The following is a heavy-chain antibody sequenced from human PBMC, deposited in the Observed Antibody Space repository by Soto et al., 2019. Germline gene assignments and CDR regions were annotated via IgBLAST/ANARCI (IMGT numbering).Heavy chain of an antibody. CDR3: ARAREGVWSGVLDVYGMDV. D-gene: IGHD3-3*01. V-gene: IGHV1-18*01. CDR1: GYTFSSYG. Sequence: VSSVKVSCKASGYTFSSYGISWVRQAPGQGLEWMGWISAYNGNTNYSQNLQGRVTMTTDTSTNTAYMELRSLRSDDTAVYYCARAREGVWSGVLDVYGMDVRG. CDR2: ISAYNGNT. J-gene: IGHJ6*02.